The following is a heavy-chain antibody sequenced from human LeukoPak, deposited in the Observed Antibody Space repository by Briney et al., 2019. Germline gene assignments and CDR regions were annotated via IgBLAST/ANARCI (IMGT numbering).Heavy chain of an antibody. D-gene: IGHD2-21*02. CDR3: ARFRTWGDKAFDY. V-gene: IGHV3-23*01. CDR1: GFTFSSYA. J-gene: IGHJ4*02. CDR2: ISGSGGST. Sequence: GGSLRLSCAASGFTFSSYAMSWVRQAPGKGLEWVSAISGSGGSTYYADSVKGRFTISRDNSKNTLYLQMNSLRAEDTAVYYCARFRTWGDKAFDYWGQGTLVTVSS.